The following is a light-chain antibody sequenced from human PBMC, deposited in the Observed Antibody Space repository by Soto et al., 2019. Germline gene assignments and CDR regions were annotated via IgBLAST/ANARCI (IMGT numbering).Light chain of an antibody. V-gene: IGKV3-20*01. Sequence: EIWLTQSPGTLSLSPGERATLSWRASQSVSNNYLAWYQQKPGHAPRLLIYGASNRATGIPDRLSGSGSGTEFTLTISRMEPEDSAVYYCQQYGSSGTFGHGTQVDI. CDR2: GAS. CDR3: QQYGSSGT. J-gene: IGKJ1*01. CDR1: QSVSNNY.